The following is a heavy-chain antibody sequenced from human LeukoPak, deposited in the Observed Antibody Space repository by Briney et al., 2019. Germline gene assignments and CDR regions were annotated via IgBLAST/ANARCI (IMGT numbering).Heavy chain of an antibody. CDR1: GFTFSSYA. Sequence: GGSLRLSCAASGFTFSSYAMSWVRQAPGKGLEWVSAISGSGGSTYYADSVKGRFTISRDNSKNTLYLQMNSLTAEDTAVYYCAKDFDYYDSSGSWDYWGQGTLVTVSS. CDR2: ISGSGGST. CDR3: AKDFDYYDSSGSWDY. D-gene: IGHD3-22*01. J-gene: IGHJ4*02. V-gene: IGHV3-23*01.